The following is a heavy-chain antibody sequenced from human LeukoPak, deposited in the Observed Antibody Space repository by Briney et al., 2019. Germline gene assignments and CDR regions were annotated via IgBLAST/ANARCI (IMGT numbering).Heavy chain of an antibody. V-gene: IGHV3-30-3*01. CDR1: GFTFSTFA. J-gene: IGHJ3*02. CDR3: ARWGATREELERRTRHAFDI. D-gene: IGHD1-1*01. CDR2: ISFDGTNK. Sequence: PWGSLRPSCAASGFTFSTFAMHWVRQAPGKGLEWVASISFDGTNKNYVDSVRGRFTISRDNSKNTLYLHMSSLRLEDTGLHYCARWGATREELERRTRHAFDIWGQGTMVTVSS.